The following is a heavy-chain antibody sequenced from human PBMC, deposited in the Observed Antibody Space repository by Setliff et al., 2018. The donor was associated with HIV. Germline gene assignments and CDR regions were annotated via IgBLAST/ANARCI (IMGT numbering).Heavy chain of an antibody. V-gene: IGHV4-39*01. J-gene: IGHJ4*02. CDR2: IYYGGST. Sequence: SETLSLTCTVSGGSISSSSHYWGWIRQPPGKGLEWIGSIYYGGSTYYNPSLKSRVTISVDTSKNQFSLKLSSVTAADTAVYYCARHDTEYSSYPIDYWGQGNLVTVSS. CDR1: GGSISSSSHY. D-gene: IGHD6-6*01. CDR3: ARHDTEYSSYPIDY.